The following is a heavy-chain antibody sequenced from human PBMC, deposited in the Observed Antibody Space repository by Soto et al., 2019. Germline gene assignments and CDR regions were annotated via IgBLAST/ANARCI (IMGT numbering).Heavy chain of an antibody. V-gene: IGHV5-10-1*01. CDR3: ATRERITIFGVVTPVRDV. D-gene: IGHD3-3*01. J-gene: IGHJ6*02. CDR2: IDTSDSYT. CDR1: GYSFTSYW. Sequence: PGESLKISCKGSGYSFTSYWIRWVRQMPGKGLEWMGRIDTSDSYTNYSPSFQGHVTISGDKSISTAYLQWSSLKASDTAMYYCATRERITIFGVVTPVRDVWGQGTTVTVSS.